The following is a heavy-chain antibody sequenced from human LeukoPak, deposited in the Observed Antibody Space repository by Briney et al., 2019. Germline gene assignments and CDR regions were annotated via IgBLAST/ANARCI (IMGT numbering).Heavy chain of an antibody. CDR2: IYYSGST. V-gene: IGHV4-59*06. Sequence: SETLSLTCTISGGSISTYYWSWIRQHPGKGLEWIGYIYYSGSTYYNPSLKSRVTISVDTSKNQFSLKLSSVTAADTAVYYCARDAYSTMIRGVTDWGQGTLVTVSS. CDR3: ARDAYSTMIRGVTD. J-gene: IGHJ4*02. CDR1: GGSISTYY. D-gene: IGHD3-10*01.